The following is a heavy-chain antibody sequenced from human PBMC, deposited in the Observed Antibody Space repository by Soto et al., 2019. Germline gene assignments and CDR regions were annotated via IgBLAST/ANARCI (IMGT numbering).Heavy chain of an antibody. Sequence: GGSLRLSCAASGFTFTSYWMAWLRQVPGKGLEWVAKINTNGGDAYYLDSVKGRFTISRDNTKNSVFLQMNSLRAEDTAVYYWAIDPRSRPGSVWGQGTTAPVSS. CDR3: AIDPRSRPGSV. CDR1: GFTFTSYW. D-gene: IGHD3-10*01. J-gene: IGHJ6*02. CDR2: INTNGGDA. V-gene: IGHV3-7*01.